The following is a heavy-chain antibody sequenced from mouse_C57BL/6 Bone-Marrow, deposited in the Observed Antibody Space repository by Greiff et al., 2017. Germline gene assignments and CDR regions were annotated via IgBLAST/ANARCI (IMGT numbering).Heavy chain of an antibody. J-gene: IGHJ2*01. D-gene: IGHD1-1*01. V-gene: IGHV1-81*01. CDR2: IYPRSGNT. CDR3: ARWPPYYYGSRDGY. Sequence: VKLQESGAELARPGASVKLSCKASGYTFTSYGISWVKQRTGQGLEWIGEIYPRSGNTYYNEKFKGKATLTADKSSSTAYMELRSLTSEDSAVYFCARWPPYYYGSRDGYWGQGTTLTVSS. CDR1: GYTFTSYG.